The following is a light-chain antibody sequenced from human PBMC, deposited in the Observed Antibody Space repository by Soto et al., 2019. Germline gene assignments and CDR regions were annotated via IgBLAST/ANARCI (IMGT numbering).Light chain of an antibody. V-gene: IGKV3-15*01. Sequence: EIVMTQSPVTLSVSPGERATLSCRASQSVGSNLAWYQQRPDQAHRLLIYGASTRATGIPARFSGSGSGTEFTLTISSLQSEDFAVYYCQHHDNWPYTFGQGTKLEIK. CDR2: GAS. CDR1: QSVGSN. CDR3: QHHDNWPYT. J-gene: IGKJ2*01.